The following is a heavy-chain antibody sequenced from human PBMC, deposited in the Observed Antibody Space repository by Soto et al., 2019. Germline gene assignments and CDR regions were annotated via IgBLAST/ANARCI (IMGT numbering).Heavy chain of an antibody. D-gene: IGHD3-9*01. CDR2: ISYDGSST. CDR1: GFLFNTYD. Sequence: QVQLVDSGGGVVQPGRSLRLSCATSGFLFNTYDMHWVRQAPGKGLEWVAVISYDGSSTYYADSVKGRFTISRDNSKNTLFLQMNSLETEDTGVYYCARPGSGYDVLTGRYFYYYHAMDVWGQGTTVTVSS. J-gene: IGHJ6*02. V-gene: IGHV3-30-3*01. CDR3: ARPGSGYDVLTGRYFYYYHAMDV.